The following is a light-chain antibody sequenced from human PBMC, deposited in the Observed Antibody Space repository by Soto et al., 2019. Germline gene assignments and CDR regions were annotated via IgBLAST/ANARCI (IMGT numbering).Light chain of an antibody. CDR2: DVS. CDR3: CSYAGSNNPYV. J-gene: IGLJ1*01. CDR1: SSDVGAYNY. V-gene: IGLV2-11*01. Sequence: QSALTQPRSVSGSPGQSVTISCTGTSSDVGAYNYVSWYQHHPGKAPKVMIYDVSERPSGVPDRFSGSKSDNKASLTISGLQAEDEADYYCCSYAGSNNPYVFGTGTKVTVL.